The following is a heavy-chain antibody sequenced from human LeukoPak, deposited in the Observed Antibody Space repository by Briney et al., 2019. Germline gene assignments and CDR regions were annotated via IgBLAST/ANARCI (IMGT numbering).Heavy chain of an antibody. V-gene: IGHV3-7*03. CDR1: GFTFSSYW. Sequence: GGSLRLSCAASGFTFSSYWMSWVRQAPGKGLEWVANIKQDGSEKYYVDSVKGRFTISRDNAKNSLYLQMNGLRAEDTAVYYCARASGSYYDPFDYWGQGTLVTVSS. J-gene: IGHJ4*02. CDR2: IKQDGSEK. CDR3: ARASGSYYDPFDY. D-gene: IGHD1-26*01.